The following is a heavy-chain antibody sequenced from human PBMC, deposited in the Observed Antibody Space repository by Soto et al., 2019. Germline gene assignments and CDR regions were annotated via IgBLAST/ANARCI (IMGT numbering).Heavy chain of an antibody. J-gene: IGHJ6*02. V-gene: IGHV4-34*01. Sequence: SETLSLTCAVYGGSFSGYYWSWIRQPPGKGLEWIGEINHSGSTDYNPSLKSRVTISVDTSKNQFSLKLSSVTAADTAVYYCARVSGITIFGVVIPRGMDVSGQGTTVTVSS. CDR2: INHSGST. CDR1: GGSFSGYY. CDR3: ARVSGITIFGVVIPRGMDV. D-gene: IGHD3-3*01.